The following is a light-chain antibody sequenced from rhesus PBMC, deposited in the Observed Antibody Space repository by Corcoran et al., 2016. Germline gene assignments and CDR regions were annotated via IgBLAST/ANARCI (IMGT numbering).Light chain of an antibody. J-gene: IGKJ1*01. Sequence: DIQMTQSPSSLSASVGDRVTITCRASENVNTYLHWYQQKPGKAPKLLNYKASTLQTGVPSRFSGSGSGTDFTLTISSLQPEDFATYYCQHSYGTPPWTFGQGTKVEIK. CDR1: ENVNTY. CDR2: KAS. CDR3: QHSYGTPPWT. V-gene: IGKV1-74*01.